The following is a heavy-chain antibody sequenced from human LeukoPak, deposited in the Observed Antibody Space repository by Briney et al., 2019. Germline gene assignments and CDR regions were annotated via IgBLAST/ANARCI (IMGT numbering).Heavy chain of an antibody. J-gene: IGHJ4*02. V-gene: IGHV3-7*03. CDR1: GFIFSNYW. Sequence: GGSLRLSCATSGFIFSNYWMSWVRQAPGKGLEWVANIKQDGSETYYVDSVKGRFTISRDDAKNSLYLQMNRLRPEDAAVYYCAKAPVTTCRGAFCYPFDYWGLGTLVTVSS. CDR3: AKAPVTTCRGAFCYPFDY. D-gene: IGHD2-15*01. CDR2: IKQDGSET.